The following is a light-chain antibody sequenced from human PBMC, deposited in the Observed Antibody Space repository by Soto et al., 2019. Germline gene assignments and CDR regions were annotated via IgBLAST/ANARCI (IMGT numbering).Light chain of an antibody. CDR2: GAS. CDR3: QQYNNWPPT. V-gene: IGKV3-15*01. J-gene: IGKJ5*01. CDR1: QSVSSS. Sequence: EIVMTQSPATLSVSPGERATLSCRASQSVSSSLAWYQQKPGQAPRLLIYGASTRATGFPARFSGSGSGTELTLTISSLQSEDFAVYYCQQYNNWPPTFGQGTRLEIK.